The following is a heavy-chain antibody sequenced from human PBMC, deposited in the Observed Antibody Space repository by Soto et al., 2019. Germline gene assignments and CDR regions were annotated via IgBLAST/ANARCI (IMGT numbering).Heavy chain of an antibody. V-gene: IGHV3-48*01. J-gene: IGHJ2*01. D-gene: IGHD2-15*01. CDR2: ISSSSSTI. Sequence: PGGSLRLSCAASGFTFSSYSMNWVRQAPGKGLEWVSYISSSSSTIYYADSVKGRFTISRDNAKNSLYLQMNSLRAEDTAVYYCAKIPGSCSGGSCYSGWYLDLWGRGTLVTVSS. CDR1: GFTFSSYS. CDR3: AKIPGSCSGGSCYSGWYLDL.